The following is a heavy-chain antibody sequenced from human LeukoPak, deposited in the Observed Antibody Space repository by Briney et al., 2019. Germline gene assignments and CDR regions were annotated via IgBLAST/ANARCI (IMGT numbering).Heavy chain of an antibody. D-gene: IGHD3-10*02. CDR3: ARICSGSYYGNFDY. CDR1: GFSLSTGGMC. J-gene: IGHJ4*02. CDR2: IDWDDDK. Sequence: SGPALVKPTQTLTLTCTFSGFSLSTGGMCVSWIRQPPGKALEWLARIDWDDDKYYSTSLKTRLTISKDTSKNQVVLTMTNMDPVDTATYYCARICSGSYYGNFDYWGQGTLVTVSS. V-gene: IGHV2-70*11.